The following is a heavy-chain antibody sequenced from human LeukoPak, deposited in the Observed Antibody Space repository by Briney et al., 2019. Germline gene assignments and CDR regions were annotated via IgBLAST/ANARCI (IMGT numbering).Heavy chain of an antibody. V-gene: IGHV1-69*04. CDR1: GGTFSSYT. CDR2: IIPILGIA. Sequence: GSSVKVSCKASGGTFSSYTISWVRQAPGQGLEWMGRIIPILGIANYAQKFQGRVTITADKSTSTAYMELSSLRSEDTAVYYCARDPKGYYYDSSGPAGDYWGQGTLVTVSS. D-gene: IGHD3-22*01. J-gene: IGHJ4*02. CDR3: ARDPKGYYYDSSGPAGDY.